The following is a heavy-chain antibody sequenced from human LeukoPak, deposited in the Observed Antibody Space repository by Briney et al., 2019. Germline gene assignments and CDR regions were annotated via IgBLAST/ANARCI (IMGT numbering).Heavy chain of an antibody. CDR3: AKGPNKVPAATKGVLFDY. V-gene: IGHV3-30*02. J-gene: IGHJ4*02. D-gene: IGHD2-2*01. CDR1: GFTFSSYG. Sequence: GGSLRLSCAASGFTFSSYGMHWVRQAPGKGLEWVAFIRYDGSNKYYADSVKGRFTISRDNSKNTLYLQMNSLRAEDTAVYYCAKGPNKVPAATKGVLFDYWGQGTLVTVSS. CDR2: IRYDGSNK.